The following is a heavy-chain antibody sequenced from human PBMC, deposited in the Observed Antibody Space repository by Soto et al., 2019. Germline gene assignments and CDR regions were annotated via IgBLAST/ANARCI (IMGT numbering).Heavy chain of an antibody. J-gene: IGHJ5*02. CDR3: AREPSP. CDR1: GASISSGGYY. V-gene: IGHV4-31*03. Sequence: QVQLQESGPGLVKPSQTLSLTCTVSGASISSGGYYWGWIRQHPGKGLEWIGYIYYSGSTYYNPSLTSRVAISVDTSKNQFSLKLRSVTAADTAVYYCAREPSPWGQGTLVTVSS. CDR2: IYYSGST.